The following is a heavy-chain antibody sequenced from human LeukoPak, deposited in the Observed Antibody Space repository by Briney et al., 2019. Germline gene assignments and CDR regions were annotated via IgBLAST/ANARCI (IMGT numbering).Heavy chain of an antibody. CDR3: ARASWVSSADAVR. Sequence: GGSLRLSCAASGLSFTSFAMSWVRQAPARGPECVSSLRGDGETFYADSVRGRFTLSRDDSRNTVYLQLNNLSVEDTAIYYCARASWVSSADAVRWGQGTQVTVSS. CDR1: GLSFTSFA. V-gene: IGHV3-23*01. D-gene: IGHD3-16*01. J-gene: IGHJ4*02. CDR2: LRGDGET.